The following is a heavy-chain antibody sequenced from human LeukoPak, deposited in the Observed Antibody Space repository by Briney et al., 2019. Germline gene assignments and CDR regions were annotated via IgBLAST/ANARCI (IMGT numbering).Heavy chain of an antibody. D-gene: IGHD3-10*01. J-gene: IGHJ4*02. CDR3: AGEIFGSGSYPDF. Sequence: PGGSLRLSCAASGFAFNTYAVHWVRQAPGQGLEWVALIWHDGSHKFYSNSVRGQFTISRDNSKNTVSLQMNNLRPEDTAVYYCAGEIFGSGSYPDFGGQGTLVTVSS. V-gene: IGHV3-33*01. CDR2: IWHDGSHK. CDR1: GFAFNTYA.